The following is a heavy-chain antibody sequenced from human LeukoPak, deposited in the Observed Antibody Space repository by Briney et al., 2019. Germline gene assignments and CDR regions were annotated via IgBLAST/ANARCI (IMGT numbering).Heavy chain of an antibody. CDR2: FYPGDSDT. Sequence: GESLKISCKGSGYSFTNYYLGWVRQMPGKGLEWMGIFYPGDSDTRYSPSFQGQVTISGDKSISTAYLQWSSLKASDTAMYYCARAVPLQIDSYDGSAYGAFDIWGQGTVVTVSS. CDR1: GYSFTNYY. V-gene: IGHV5-51*01. D-gene: IGHD3-22*01. J-gene: IGHJ3*02. CDR3: ARAVPLQIDSYDGSAYGAFDI.